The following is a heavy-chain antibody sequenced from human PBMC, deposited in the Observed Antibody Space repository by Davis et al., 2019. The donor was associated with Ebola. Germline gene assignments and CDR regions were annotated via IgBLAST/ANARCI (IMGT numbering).Heavy chain of an antibody. CDR3: ASPRYYYYGMDV. J-gene: IGHJ6*02. CDR2: ISWNSGSI. V-gene: IGHV3-9*01. Sequence: GGSLRLSCAASGFTFDDYAMHWVRQAPGKGLEWVSGISWNSGSIGYADSVKGRFTISRDNAKNTLYLQMNSLRAEDTAVYYCASPRYYYYGMDVWGQGTTVTVSS. CDR1: GFTFDDYA.